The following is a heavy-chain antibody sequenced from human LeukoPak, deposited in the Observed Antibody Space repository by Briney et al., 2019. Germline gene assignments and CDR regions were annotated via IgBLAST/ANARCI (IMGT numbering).Heavy chain of an antibody. D-gene: IGHD2/OR15-2a*01. CDR3: ARSPRNRHFDY. V-gene: IGHV3-66*02. CDR2: IYSGGST. Sequence: GGSLRLSCAASGFTVSSNYMSWVRQAPGKGLEWVSVIYSGGSTYYADSVKGRFTISRDNSKNTLYLQMNSLRAEDTAVYYCARSPRNRHFDYWGQGTPVTVSS. CDR1: GFTVSSNY. J-gene: IGHJ4*02.